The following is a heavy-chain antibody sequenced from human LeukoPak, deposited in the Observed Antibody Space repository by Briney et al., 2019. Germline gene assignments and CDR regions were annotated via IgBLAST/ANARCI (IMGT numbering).Heavy chain of an antibody. J-gene: IGHJ3*01. CDR1: GFTFSSYA. CDR3: VKHFYNTRRWAFDA. CDR2: ISASGGTT. D-gene: IGHD2/OR15-2a*01. Sequence: GGSLRLSCAASGFTFSSYAMSWVRQAPGKGLEWVSVISASGGTTWYADSVKGRFTITRDNSETTLYLQLNSLRAEDTAVYYCVKHFYNTRRWAFDAWGQGSLVTVSS. V-gene: IGHV3-23*01.